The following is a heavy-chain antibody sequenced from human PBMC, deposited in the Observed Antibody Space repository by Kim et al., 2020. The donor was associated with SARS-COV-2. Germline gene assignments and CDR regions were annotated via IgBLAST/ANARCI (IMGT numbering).Heavy chain of an antibody. CDR1: GLNFGDYA. D-gene: IGHD3-22*01. J-gene: IGHJ4*02. CDR2: IRSKRYGETT. CDR3: TSGPYYYDSAAYYHDY. V-gene: IGHV3-49*03. Sequence: GGSLRLSCTTSGLNFGDYAMSWFRQAPGKGLEWVAFIRSKRYGETTEYAASVKGRFTISRYDYKRIAYLQMNGLKTEDTAVYYCTSGPYYYDSAAYYHDYWGQGTLVTVSS.